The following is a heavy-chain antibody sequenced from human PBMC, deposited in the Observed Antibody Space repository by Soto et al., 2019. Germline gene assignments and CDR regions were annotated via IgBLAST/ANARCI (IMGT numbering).Heavy chain of an antibody. CDR2: IHHSGNT. Sequence: QVQLQESGPGLVEPSGTLSLTCAVSGASIITQNYYNWVRQSPGKGLEWIGEIHHSGNTNFSPSLKRRVTLSVDTSKNQVFLRLSSVTAADTAIYSCAHAPGWYFLDYWGQGALVTVS. CDR3: AHAPGWYFLDY. CDR1: GASIITQNY. D-gene: IGHD6-13*01. V-gene: IGHV4-4*02. J-gene: IGHJ4*02.